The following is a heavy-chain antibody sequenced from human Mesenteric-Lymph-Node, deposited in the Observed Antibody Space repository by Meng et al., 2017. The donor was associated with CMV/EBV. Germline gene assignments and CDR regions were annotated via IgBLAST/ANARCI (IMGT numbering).Heavy chain of an antibody. CDR1: LCSISSSSYY. CDR3: ARPHYYGSGSSPWFDP. Sequence: QLQLQESGPGLVKPPETLSLAFNVSLCSISSSSYYWGWIRQPPGKGLDWIGSIYYSGGTYYNPSLKSRVTISVDTSKNQFSLKLSSVTAADTAVYYCARPHYYGSGSSPWFDPWGQGTLVTVSS. J-gene: IGHJ5*02. V-gene: IGHV4-39*01. CDR2: IYYSGGT. D-gene: IGHD3-10*01.